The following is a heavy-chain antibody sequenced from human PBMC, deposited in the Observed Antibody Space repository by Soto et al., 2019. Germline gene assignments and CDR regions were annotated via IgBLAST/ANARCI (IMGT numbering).Heavy chain of an antibody. V-gene: IGHV4-59*01. CDR3: PRAYSDTAGYSLAP. J-gene: IGHJ5*02. D-gene: IGHD3-22*01. CDR1: GGSISGGC. CDR2: VYYSGSI. Sequence: PSETLSLTCSVSGGSISGGCWSWIRQPPGKGLEWVGYVYYSGSIHHKPSLERRVILPVDTSNHPLPLRLRSVPAADTAVYYCPRAYSDTAGYSLAPWGQGALVTVPS.